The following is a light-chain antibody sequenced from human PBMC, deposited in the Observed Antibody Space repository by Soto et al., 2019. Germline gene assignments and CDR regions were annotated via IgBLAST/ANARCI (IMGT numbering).Light chain of an antibody. J-gene: IGKJ1*01. Sequence: VVLTQSPGTLSLSPGERATLSCRASQIVSNNYLAWYQQKPGQAPRLLIYGASNRATGIPARFSGSGSGTDFTLTISNLEPVDFAVYYCQQHSHWPPWTFGQGTKVDIK. CDR1: QIVSNNY. CDR2: GAS. V-gene: IGKV3-11*01. CDR3: QQHSHWPPWT.